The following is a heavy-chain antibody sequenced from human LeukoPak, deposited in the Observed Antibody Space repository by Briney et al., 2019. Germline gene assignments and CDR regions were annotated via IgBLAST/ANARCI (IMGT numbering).Heavy chain of an antibody. Sequence: GGSLRLSCAASGFTFSSYTMSWVRQAPGKGLEWVSAISGSGGSTYYADSVKGRFTISRDNSKNTLYLQMNSLGVEDTAIYYCAKRTDMVWPWDYWGQGTLVTVSS. CDR3: AKRTDMVWPWDY. V-gene: IGHV3-23*01. D-gene: IGHD5-18*01. J-gene: IGHJ4*02. CDR1: GFTFSSYT. CDR2: ISGSGGST.